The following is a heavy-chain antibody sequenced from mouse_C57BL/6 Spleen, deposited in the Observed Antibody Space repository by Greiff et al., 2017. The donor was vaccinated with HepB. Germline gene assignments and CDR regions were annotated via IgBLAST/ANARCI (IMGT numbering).Heavy chain of an antibody. CDR3: ARGYYGSSYAMDY. Sequence: QVQLKESGAELVKPGASVKMSCKASGYTFTTYPIEWMKQNHGKSLEWIGNFHPYNDDTKYNEKFKGKATLTVEKSSSTVYLELSRLTSDDSAVYYCARGYYGSSYAMDYWGQGTSVTVSS. D-gene: IGHD1-1*01. CDR2: FHPYNDDT. V-gene: IGHV1-47*01. CDR1: GYTFTTYP. J-gene: IGHJ4*01.